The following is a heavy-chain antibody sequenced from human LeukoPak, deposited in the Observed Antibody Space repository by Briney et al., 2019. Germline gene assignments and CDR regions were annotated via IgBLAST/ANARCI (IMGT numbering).Heavy chain of an antibody. J-gene: IGHJ5*02. D-gene: IGHD1-14*01. CDR1: GGTFSSYA. V-gene: IGHV1-69*13. Sequence: SVKVSCKASGGTFSSYAISWVRQAPGQGLEWMGGIIPIFGTANYAQKFQGRVTITADESTSTAYMELSSLRSEDTAVYYCASNRVPPYCWFDPWGQGTLVTVSS. CDR2: IIPIFGTA. CDR3: ASNRVPPYCWFDP.